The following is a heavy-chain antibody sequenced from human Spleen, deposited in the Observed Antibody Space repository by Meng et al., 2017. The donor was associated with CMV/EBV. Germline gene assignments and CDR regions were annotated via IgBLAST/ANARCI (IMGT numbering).Heavy chain of an antibody. J-gene: IGHJ6*02. CDR2: ISWHDDRT. Sequence: GESLKISCAASGFTFEDHAMHWVRQGPGKGLEWVAVISWHDDRTYYADSVKGRFTISRDNSKNSLYLQMDSLRTDDTALYYCAKVFRTGYFYYGLDVWGQGTTVTVSS. CDR1: GFTFEDHA. CDR3: AKVFRTGYFYYGLDV. D-gene: IGHD1-1*01. V-gene: IGHV3-43*01.